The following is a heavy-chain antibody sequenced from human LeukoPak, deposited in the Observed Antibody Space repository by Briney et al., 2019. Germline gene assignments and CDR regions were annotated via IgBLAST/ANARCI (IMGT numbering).Heavy chain of an antibody. D-gene: IGHD2-21*02. V-gene: IGHV1-18*03. CDR2: ISAYSGNT. Sequence: ASVKVSCTASGYTFTSYGISWVRQAPGQGLEWMGWISAYSGNTHYAQQFQGRVTMTTDTSTNTAYMELRTLRCDDMAVYYCATAVTGGIDFWGQGTLVTVSS. J-gene: IGHJ4*02. CDR3: ATAVTGGIDF. CDR1: GYTFTSYG.